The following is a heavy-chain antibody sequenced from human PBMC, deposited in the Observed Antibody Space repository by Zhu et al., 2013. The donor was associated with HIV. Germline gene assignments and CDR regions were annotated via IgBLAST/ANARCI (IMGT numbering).Heavy chain of an antibody. J-gene: IGHJ4*02. CDR3: ARASADIHSSSWNY. CDR2: ISSSSSYI. Sequence: EVQLVESGGGLVKPGGSLRLSCAASGFTFSSYSMNWVRQAPGKGLEWVSSISSSSSYIYYADSVKGRFTISRDNAKNSLYLQMNSLRAEDTAVYYXARASADIHSSSWNYWGQGTLGHRLL. D-gene: IGHD6-13*01. V-gene: IGHV3-21*01. CDR1: GFTFSSYS.